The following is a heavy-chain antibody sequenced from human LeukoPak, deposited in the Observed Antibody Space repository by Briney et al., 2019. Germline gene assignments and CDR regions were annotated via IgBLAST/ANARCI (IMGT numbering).Heavy chain of an antibody. V-gene: IGHV1-69*13. CDR3: ARSIAAAGLIDY. CDR2: IIPIFGTA. Sequence: SVKVSCKASGGTFSSYAISWVRQAPGQGLEWMGGIIPIFGTANYAQKFQGRVTITADESTSTAYMELRSLRSDDTAVYYCARSIAAAGLIDYWGQGTLVTVSS. J-gene: IGHJ4*02. D-gene: IGHD6-13*01. CDR1: GGTFSSYA.